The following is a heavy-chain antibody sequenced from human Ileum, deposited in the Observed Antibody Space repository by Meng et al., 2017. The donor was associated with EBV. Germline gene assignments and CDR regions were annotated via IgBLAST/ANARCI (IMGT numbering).Heavy chain of an antibody. J-gene: IGHJ4*02. CDR1: GYTFTSYA. CDR2: IDAANGNT. V-gene: IGHV1-3*01. Sequence: QVQLLQSGSELTKPGASVKGSCKASGYTFTSYAMHWVRQAPGQRLEWMGWIDAANGNTKYPQKFQGRVTITRDTSASTVFMELSSLISEDTAVYYCARDRNYVHQFDYWGQGTLVTVSA. D-gene: IGHD1-7*01. CDR3: ARDRNYVHQFDY.